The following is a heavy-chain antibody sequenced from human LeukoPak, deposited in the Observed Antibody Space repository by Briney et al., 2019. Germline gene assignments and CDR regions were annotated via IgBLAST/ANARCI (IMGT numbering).Heavy chain of an antibody. D-gene: IGHD3-3*01. CDR2: IIPIFGTA. CDR3: ARDRGGYYDFWSGYLSFDY. J-gene: IGHJ4*02. CDR1: GGTFSSYA. V-gene: IGHV1-69*05. Sequence: GASVKVSCKASGGTFSSYAISWVRQAPVQGLEWMGRIIPIFGTANYAQKFQGRVTITTDESTSTAYMELSSLRSEDTAVYYCARDRGGYYDFWSGYLSFDYWGQGTLVTVSS.